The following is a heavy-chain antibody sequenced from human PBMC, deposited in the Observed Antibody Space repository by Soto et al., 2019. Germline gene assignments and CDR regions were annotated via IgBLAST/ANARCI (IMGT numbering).Heavy chain of an antibody. CDR3: ARDYYGMDV. Sequence: PSETLSLTYTVSGGSISSGGYSWTWIRQSPGKGLEWLGYTYQSGSAYYNPSLKSRVTISVDRSKNQFSLNVTSVTAADTAVYYCARDYYGMDVWGQGTTVTVSS. CDR2: TYQSGSA. CDR1: GGSISSGGYS. V-gene: IGHV4-30-2*06. J-gene: IGHJ6*02.